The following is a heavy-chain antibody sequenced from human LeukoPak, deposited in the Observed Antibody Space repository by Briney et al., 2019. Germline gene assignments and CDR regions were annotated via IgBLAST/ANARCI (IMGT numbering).Heavy chain of an antibody. V-gene: IGHV3-23*01. Sequence: PGGSLRLSCAASGFTFGMYAMSWVRQAPGKGLEWVSTLSGSGGSTYYADSVKGRFTISRDNSKNTLYLQMNNLRAEDTAVYYCVSFYETYWGRGTLVTVSS. J-gene: IGHJ4*02. CDR2: LSGSGGST. CDR1: GFTFGMYA. D-gene: IGHD2-2*01. CDR3: VSFYETY.